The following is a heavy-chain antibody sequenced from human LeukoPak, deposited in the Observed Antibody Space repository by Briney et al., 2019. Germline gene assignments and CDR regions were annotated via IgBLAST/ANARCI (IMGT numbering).Heavy chain of an antibody. CDR3: ARHIGSDSSSSFLLFDY. V-gene: IGHV4-38-2*02. J-gene: IGHJ4*02. Sequence: SETLSLTCTVSGYSISSGYYWGWIRQPPGKGLEWIGSIYHSGSTYYNPSLKSRVTISVDRSKNQFSLKLSSVTAADTAVYYCARHIGSDSSSSFLLFDYWGQGTLVTVSS. CDR2: IYHSGST. CDR1: GYSISSGYY. D-gene: IGHD6-6*01.